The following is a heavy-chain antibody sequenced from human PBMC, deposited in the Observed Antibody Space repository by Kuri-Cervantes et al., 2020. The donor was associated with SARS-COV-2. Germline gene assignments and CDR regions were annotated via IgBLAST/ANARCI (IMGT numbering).Heavy chain of an antibody. D-gene: IGHD5-18*01. Sequence: GGSLRLSCKASGGTFSSCAISWVRQAPGQGLEWMGGIIPIFGTANYAQKFQGKVTFTADRPTSTAYMELSSLRSEDTAMYYCARDNPDTVMVTLDHWGQGTLVTVSS. V-gene: IGHV1-69*06. CDR2: IIPIFGTA. CDR3: ARDNPDTVMVTLDH. J-gene: IGHJ4*02. CDR1: GGTFSSCA.